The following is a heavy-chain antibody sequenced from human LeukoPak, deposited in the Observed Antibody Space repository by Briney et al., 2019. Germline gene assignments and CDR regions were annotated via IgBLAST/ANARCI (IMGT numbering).Heavy chain of an antibody. D-gene: IGHD6-19*01. CDR2: IYTSGST. Sequence: SETLSLTCTVSGGSISSYYWSWIRQPAGKGLEWIGRIYTSGSTNYNPSLKSRVTISVDMSNNQFSLRLSSVTAADTAIYYCAGSPPDIAVAVDYWGQGTLVTVSS. V-gene: IGHV4-4*07. CDR3: AGSPPDIAVAVDY. CDR1: GGSISSYY. J-gene: IGHJ4*02.